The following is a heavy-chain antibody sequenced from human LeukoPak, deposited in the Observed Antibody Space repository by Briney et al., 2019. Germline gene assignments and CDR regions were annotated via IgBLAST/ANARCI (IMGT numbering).Heavy chain of an antibody. CDR3: ARGGSYRSFDY. V-gene: IGHV4-59*01. D-gene: IGHD3-16*02. Sequence: PSETLSLTCTVSGGSISSYYWSWIRQPPGKGLEWIGYIYYSGSTNYNPSLKSRVTISVDTSKNQFSLKLNSVTAADTAVYYCARGGSYRSFDYWGQGTLVTVSS. CDR1: GGSISSYY. CDR2: IYYSGST. J-gene: IGHJ4*02.